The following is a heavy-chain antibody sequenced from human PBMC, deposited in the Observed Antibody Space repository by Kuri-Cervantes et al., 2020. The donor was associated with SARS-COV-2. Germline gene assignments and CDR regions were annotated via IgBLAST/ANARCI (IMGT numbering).Heavy chain of an antibody. CDR3: AREVAGGGLGY. Sequence: GESLKISCAASGFTFSSYAMHWVRQAPGKGLEWVAVISYDGSNKYYADSVKGRFTISRDNSKNTLYLQMNSLRAEDTAVYYCAREVAGGGLGYWGQGTLVTVSS. CDR2: ISYDGSNK. J-gene: IGHJ4*02. D-gene: IGHD3-16*01. V-gene: IGHV3-30*04. CDR1: GFTFSSYA.